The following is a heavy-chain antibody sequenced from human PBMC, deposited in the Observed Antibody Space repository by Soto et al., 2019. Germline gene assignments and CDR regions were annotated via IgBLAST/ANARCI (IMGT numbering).Heavy chain of an antibody. V-gene: IGHV1-18*01. CDR3: ARSCSSTSCYDHAFDI. Sequence: QGQGLEWMGWISAYNGNTNYAQKLQGRVTMTTDTSTSTAYMELRSLRSDDTAVYYCARSCSSTSCYDHAFDIWGQGTMVTVSS. CDR2: ISAYNGNT. J-gene: IGHJ3*02. D-gene: IGHD2-2*01.